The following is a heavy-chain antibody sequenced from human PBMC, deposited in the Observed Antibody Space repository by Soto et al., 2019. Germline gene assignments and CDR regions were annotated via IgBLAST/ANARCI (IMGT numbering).Heavy chain of an antibody. CDR3: ARVAGYCSSTSCYLSDYYYYYMDV. J-gene: IGHJ6*03. CDR2: IYHSGST. CDR1: SGSISSSNW. V-gene: IGHV4-4*02. D-gene: IGHD2-2*01. Sequence: PSETLSLTXAVSSGSISSSNWWSWVRQPPGKGLEWIGEIYHSGSTNYNPSLKSRVTISVDKSKNQFSLKLSSVTAADTAVYYCARVAGYCSSTSCYLSDYYYYYMDVWGKGTTVTVSS.